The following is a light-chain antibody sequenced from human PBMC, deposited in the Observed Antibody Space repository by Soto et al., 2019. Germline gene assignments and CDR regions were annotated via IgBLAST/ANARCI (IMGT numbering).Light chain of an antibody. V-gene: IGKV1-33*01. J-gene: IGKJ4*01. CDR2: DAS. CDR1: QDISNY. Sequence: DIQMTQSPSSLSASVGARVTITCQASQDISNYLNWYQQKPGKAPKLLIYDASNLETGVPSRFSGSGSGTDFTFTISSLKTEDIATYYCQQYDNRLLTFGGGTKVEIK. CDR3: QQYDNRLLT.